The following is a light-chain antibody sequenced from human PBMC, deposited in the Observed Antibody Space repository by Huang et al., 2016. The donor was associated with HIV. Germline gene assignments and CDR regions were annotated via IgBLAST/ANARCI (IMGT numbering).Light chain of an antibody. V-gene: IGKV3-20*01. J-gene: IGKJ2*03. Sequence: EILLTQSPDTLSLSPGERATLSCRASQSVNNNYLAWYQQKPGQAPRLLSYRASTRATGSPDRFSGSGSGTDFTLTISRLEPDDFAVYYCQQFGSSPPYSFGQGTKLEIK. CDR2: RAS. CDR1: QSVNNNY. CDR3: QQFGSSPPYS.